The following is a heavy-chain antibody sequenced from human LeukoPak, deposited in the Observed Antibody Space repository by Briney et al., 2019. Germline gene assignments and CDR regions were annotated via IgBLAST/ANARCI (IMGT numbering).Heavy chain of an antibody. J-gene: IGHJ4*02. CDR1: GFTLRHYV. D-gene: IGHD1-20*01. Sequence: GGSLRLSCAASGFTLRHYVMSWVRQAPGKGLEWVTYIDPSGTTLYYADSVKGRFIISRDNGKNSLYLQLRSLKDEDTAVYFCARAAYNWNWGQGTLVTVSS. CDR2: IDPSGTTL. CDR3: ARAAYNWN. V-gene: IGHV3-11*01.